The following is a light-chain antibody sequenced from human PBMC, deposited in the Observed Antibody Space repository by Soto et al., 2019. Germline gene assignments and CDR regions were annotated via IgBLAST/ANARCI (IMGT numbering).Light chain of an antibody. V-gene: IGLV2-8*01. CDR1: SSDVGAYNY. CDR3: SSFASSNTWV. J-gene: IGLJ3*02. Sequence: QSALTQPPSASGSPGQSVTISCTGTSSDVGAYNYVSWDQQHAGKATKLVIYEVTKRPSGVPDRFSGSKSANTSSLTVSGLQAEYEADYYCSSFASSNTWVFGGGTKLTVL. CDR2: EVT.